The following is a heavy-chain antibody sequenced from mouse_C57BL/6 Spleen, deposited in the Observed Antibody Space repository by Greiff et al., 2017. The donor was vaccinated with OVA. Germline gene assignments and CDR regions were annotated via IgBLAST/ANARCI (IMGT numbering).Heavy chain of an antibody. CDR3: ARAVVATNYFDY. CDR2: IHPNSGRT. CDR1: GYTFTSYW. D-gene: IGHD1-1*01. Sequence: QVQLQQPGAELVKPGASVKLSCKASGYTFTSYWMHWVKQRPGQGLEWIGMIHPNSGRTNYNEKFKSKATLTVDKSSSTAYMQLSSLTSEDSAVYYCARAVVATNYFDYWGQGTTLTVSS. J-gene: IGHJ2*01. V-gene: IGHV1-64*01.